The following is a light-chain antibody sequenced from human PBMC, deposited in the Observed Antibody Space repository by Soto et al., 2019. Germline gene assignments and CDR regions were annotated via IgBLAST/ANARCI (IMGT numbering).Light chain of an antibody. J-gene: IGKJ2*01. CDR3: QQYSSYSYT. CDR2: KAS. V-gene: IGKV1-5*03. CDR1: QSISSR. Sequence: DVQMTQSPSTLSASVGDRVTITCRTSQSISSRLAWYQQKPGKAPKLLIYKASSLESGVPSRFSGSGSGTEFTLTISRLQPDDFATYYCQQYSSYSYTFGQGTKVDIK.